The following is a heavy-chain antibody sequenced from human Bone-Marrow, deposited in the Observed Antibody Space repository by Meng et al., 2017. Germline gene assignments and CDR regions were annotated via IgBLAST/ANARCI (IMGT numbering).Heavy chain of an antibody. CDR2: ISSSSSYI. J-gene: IGHJ5*02. Sequence: GESLKISCAASGFTFSSYSMNWVRQAPGKGLEWVSSISSSSSYIYYADSVKGRFTISRDNAKNSLYLQMNSLRAEDTAVYYCARGGQSYDFWSGYYGAWFDPWGQGTLVTVSS. CDR1: GFTFSSYS. CDR3: ARGGQSYDFWSGYYGAWFDP. V-gene: IGHV3-21*01. D-gene: IGHD3-3*01.